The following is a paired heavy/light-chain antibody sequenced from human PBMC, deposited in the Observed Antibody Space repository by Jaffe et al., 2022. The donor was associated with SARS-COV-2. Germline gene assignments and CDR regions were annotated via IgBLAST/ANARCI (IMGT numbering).Heavy chain of an antibody. CDR1: GFTFNDYA. CDR2: ISSDGGIT. J-gene: IGHJ5*02. V-gene: IGHV3-64*01. D-gene: IGHD2-15*01. Sequence: EVQLVESGGDLVQPGGSLRLSCAASGFTFNDYAMHWVRQAPGKGLEYVSAISSDGGITQYANSVKGRFTISRDTSKNTLYLQMGSLRADDMAVYYCARDGCISGSCYGWFDTWGQGTLVTVSS. CDR3: ARDGCISGSCYGWFDT.
Light chain of an antibody. V-gene: IGKV4-1*01. CDR2: WAS. J-gene: IGKJ2*01. CDR1: QSVLYSSNNKNY. Sequence: DIVMTQSPDSLAVSLGERATINCKSSQSVLYSSNNKNYLAWYQQKPGQPPKLLIYWASTREFGVPDRFSGSGSETDFTLTISSLQAEDVAVYYCQQYYSRPPYTFGQGTKLEIK. CDR3: QQYYSRPPYT.